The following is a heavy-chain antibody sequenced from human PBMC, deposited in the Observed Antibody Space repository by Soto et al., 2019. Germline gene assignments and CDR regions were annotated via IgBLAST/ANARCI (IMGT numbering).Heavy chain of an antibody. J-gene: IGHJ4*02. CDR2: ISAYNGNT. CDR3: ARDLAEAGPFDC. CDR1: GYTFTNYA. Sequence: QVQLVQSGAEVKKPGASVKVSCKASGYTFTNYAFSWVRQAPGQGLEWMGWISAYNGNTNYPQKLQGRVTMTTDTSTSTAYMELRSLRSDATAVYYCARDLAEAGPFDCWGQGTLVTVSS. D-gene: IGHD6-13*01. V-gene: IGHV1-18*01.